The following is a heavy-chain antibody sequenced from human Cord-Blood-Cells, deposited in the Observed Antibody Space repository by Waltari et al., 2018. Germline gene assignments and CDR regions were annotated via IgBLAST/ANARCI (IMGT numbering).Heavy chain of an antibody. CDR3: ARDRGPNDAFDI. CDR1: GPPFTRHN. Sequence: QMQLVQSGAEVKTPGASVKVSCKASGPPFTRHNIHWARQAPGQGLEWMGIINPSGGSTSYAQKFQGRVTMTRDTSTSTVYMELSSLRSEDTAVYYCARDRGPNDAFDIWGQGTMVTVSS. J-gene: IGHJ3*02. V-gene: IGHV1-46*01. D-gene: IGHD3-10*01. CDR2: INPSGGST.